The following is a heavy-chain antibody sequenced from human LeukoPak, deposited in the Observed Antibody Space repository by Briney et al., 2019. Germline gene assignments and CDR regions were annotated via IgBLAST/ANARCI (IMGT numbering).Heavy chain of an antibody. CDR3: ATPNPGDIVATMLALRIVAAGNFDY. J-gene: IGHJ4*02. Sequence: GGSLRLSCGASGFTFSTYWMSWVRQAPGKGLEWVANIKEDGSERNYVDSVKGRFTIYRDNAKNSLFLQMNSLRAEDTAVYYCATPNPGDIVATMLALRIVAAGNFDYWGQGILVTVSS. CDR2: IKEDGSER. V-gene: IGHV3-7*03. D-gene: IGHD5-12*01. CDR1: GFTFSTYW.